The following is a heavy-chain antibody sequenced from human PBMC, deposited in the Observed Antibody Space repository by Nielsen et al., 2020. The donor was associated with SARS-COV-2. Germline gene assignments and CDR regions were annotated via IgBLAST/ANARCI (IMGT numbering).Heavy chain of an antibody. CDR3: ASSSSGYDTYYFDY. J-gene: IGHJ4*02. CDR2: INHSGST. Sequence: SETLSLTCAVYGGSFSGYYWSWIRQPPGKGLEWIGEINHSGSTNYNPSLKSRVTISVDTSKNQLSLKLSSVTAADTAVYYCASSSSGYDTYYFDYWGQGTLVTVSS. V-gene: IGHV4-34*01. D-gene: IGHD5-12*01. CDR1: GGSFSGYY.